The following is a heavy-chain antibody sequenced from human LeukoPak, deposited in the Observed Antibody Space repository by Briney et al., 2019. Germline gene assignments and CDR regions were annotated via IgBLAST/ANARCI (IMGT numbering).Heavy chain of an antibody. Sequence: GGSLRLSCAASGFTFSSYGMHWVRQAPGKGLEWVAVIWYDGSNKYYADSVKGRFTISRDNSKNTLYLQMNSLRAEDTAVYYCAKDDVSYYDYVWGSYTPLFDYWGQGTLVTVSS. CDR2: IWYDGSNK. D-gene: IGHD3-16*01. CDR3: AKDDVSYYDYVWGSYTPLFDY. V-gene: IGHV3-33*06. CDR1: GFTFSSYG. J-gene: IGHJ4*02.